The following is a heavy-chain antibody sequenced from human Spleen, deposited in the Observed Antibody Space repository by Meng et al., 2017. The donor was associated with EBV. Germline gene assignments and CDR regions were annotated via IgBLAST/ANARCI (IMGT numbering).Heavy chain of an antibody. J-gene: IGHJ4*02. Sequence: QVELVQAGGEVKRPVASVKVSCKASGYTFTGNFLHWVRQAPGQGLEWMGRIIPTSGVTLTAQKFQGRVTMSRDTSISTAYMELSRLRSDDTAVYYCARLVPGTDYWGQGTLVTVSS. CDR2: IIPTSGVT. D-gene: IGHD2-8*02. CDR3: ARLVPGTDY. V-gene: IGHV1-2*06. CDR1: GYTFTGNF.